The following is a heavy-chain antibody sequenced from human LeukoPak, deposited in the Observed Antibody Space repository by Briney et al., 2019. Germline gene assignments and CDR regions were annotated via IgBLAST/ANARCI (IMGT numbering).Heavy chain of an antibody. J-gene: IGHJ4*02. D-gene: IGHD3-22*01. Sequence: GGSLRLSCAASGFTFSSYAMGWVRQAPGKGLEWVSAISSSSSTIYYADSVKGRFTISRDNAKNSLYLQMNSLRAEDTAVYYCARDFYYYDSSGYYSPLDYWGQGTLVTVSS. CDR1: GFTFSSYA. CDR3: ARDFYYYDSSGYYSPLDY. V-gene: IGHV3-21*04. CDR2: ISSSSSTI.